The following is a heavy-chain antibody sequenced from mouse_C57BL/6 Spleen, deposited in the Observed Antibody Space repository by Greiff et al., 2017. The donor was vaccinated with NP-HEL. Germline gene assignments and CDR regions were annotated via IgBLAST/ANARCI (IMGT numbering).Heavy chain of an antibody. Sequence: EVQLQQSVAELVRPGASVKLSCTASGFNIQNTYMHWGKQRPEQGLEWIGRIDPANGNTKYAPKFQGKATITADTSSNTAYLQLSSLTSEDTAIYYCARWLNLPPSYFDVWGTGTTVTVSS. CDR1: GFNIQNTY. V-gene: IGHV14-3*01. D-gene: IGHD1-3*01. J-gene: IGHJ1*03. CDR3: ARWLNLPPSYFDV. CDR2: IDPANGNT.